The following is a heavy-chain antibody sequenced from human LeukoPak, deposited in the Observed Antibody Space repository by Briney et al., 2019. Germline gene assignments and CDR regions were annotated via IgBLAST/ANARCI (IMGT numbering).Heavy chain of an antibody. D-gene: IGHD3-22*01. J-gene: IGHJ5*02. CDR1: GYSISSGYY. V-gene: IGHV4-38-2*02. CDR3: ARGNYYYDSTGYYAVIKWFDP. CDR2: IYHSGST. Sequence: SETLSLTCTVSGYSISSGYYWGWIRQPPGKGLEWIGSIYHSGSTYYNPSLKSRVTISVDTSKNQFSLKVTSVTAADTAVYYCARGNYYYDSTGYYAVIKWFDPWGQGTPVTVSS.